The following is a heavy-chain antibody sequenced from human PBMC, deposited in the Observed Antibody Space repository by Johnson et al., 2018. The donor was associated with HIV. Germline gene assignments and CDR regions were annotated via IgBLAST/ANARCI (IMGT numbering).Heavy chain of an antibody. CDR3: ARGWGRSSGTFDAFDI. V-gene: IGHV3-9*01. D-gene: IGHD6-19*01. Sequence: VQLVESGGGLVQPGRSLRLSCAASGFTFDDYAMHWVRQAPWKGLEWVSGISWNSGSIGYADSVKGRFTISRDNSKNTLYLQMNSLRAEDTAVYYCARGWGRSSGTFDAFDIWGQGTMVTVSS. CDR2: ISWNSGSI. J-gene: IGHJ3*02. CDR1: GFTFDDYA.